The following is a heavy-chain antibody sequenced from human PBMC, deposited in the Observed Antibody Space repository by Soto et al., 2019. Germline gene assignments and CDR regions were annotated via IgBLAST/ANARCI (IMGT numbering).Heavy chain of an antibody. CDR3: ARVNYDFWSGYQNAFDI. CDR1: GFTFSSYW. D-gene: IGHD3-3*01. CDR2: INSDGSST. Sequence: GGSLRLSCAASGFTFSSYWMHWVRQAPGKGLVWVSRINSDGSSTSYADSVKGRFTISRDNAKNTLYLQMNSLRAEDTAVYYCARVNYDFWSGYQNAFDIWGQGTMVTVSS. J-gene: IGHJ3*02. V-gene: IGHV3-74*01.